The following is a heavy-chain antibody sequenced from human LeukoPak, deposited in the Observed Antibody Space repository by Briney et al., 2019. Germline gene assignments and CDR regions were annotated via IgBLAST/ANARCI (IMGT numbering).Heavy chain of an antibody. CDR2: LNHSGST. CDR3: ARGKIIGVVIMPNEYFQH. Sequence: SVTVSLTCAVYGGTFSDYYWIWLPQPPGKGLVGIGKLNHSGSTNYNASLKSRVTISVDTSKNQFSLKLSSVTAADTAVYYCARGKIIGVVIMPNEYFQHWGQGTLVTVSS. V-gene: IGHV4-34*01. D-gene: IGHD3-3*01. J-gene: IGHJ1*01. CDR1: GGTFSDYY.